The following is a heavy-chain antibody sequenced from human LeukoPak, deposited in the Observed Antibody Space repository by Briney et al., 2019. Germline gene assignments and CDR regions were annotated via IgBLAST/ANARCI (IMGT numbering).Heavy chain of an antibody. D-gene: IGHD6-13*01. J-gene: IGHJ5*02. CDR1: AGSVSSYY. CDR3: ARHGAAAQDYIWFDP. V-gene: IGHV4-59*08. Sequence: SETLSLTCSVSAGSVSSYYWSWIRQPPGKGLEWIGYIYYTGRTNYNPSLKSRVTISVDMSRNQFSPNLSSVTAADTAVYYCARHGAAAQDYIWFDPWGQGTLVTVSS. CDR2: IYYTGRT.